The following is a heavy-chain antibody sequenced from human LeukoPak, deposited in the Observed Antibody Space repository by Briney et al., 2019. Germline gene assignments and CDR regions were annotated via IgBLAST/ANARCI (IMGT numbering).Heavy chain of an antibody. V-gene: IGHV3-30-3*01. J-gene: IGHJ4*02. CDR2: ISYDGSNK. Sequence: GGSLRLSCAASGFTFSSYAMHWVRQAPGKGLEWVAVISYDGSNKYYADSVKGRFTISRDNSKNTLYLQMNSLRAEDTAVYYCASVGKHCSSTSCYNSFDYWGQGTLVTLSS. CDR1: GFTFSSYA. CDR3: ASVGKHCSSTSCYNSFDY. D-gene: IGHD2-2*01.